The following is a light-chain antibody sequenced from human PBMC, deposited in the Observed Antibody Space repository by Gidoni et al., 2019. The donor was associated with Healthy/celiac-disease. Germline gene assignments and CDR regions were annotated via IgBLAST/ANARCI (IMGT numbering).Light chain of an antibody. Sequence: EIVLTQSPGTLSLSPGESATLSCRASQSVSSSYLAWYQQKPGQAPRLLIYGASSRATGIPDRFSGSASGTDFTLTISRLEPEDFAVYYCQQYGSSPEITFGPGTKVDIK. CDR1: QSVSSSY. CDR3: QQYGSSPEIT. J-gene: IGKJ3*01. CDR2: GAS. V-gene: IGKV3-20*01.